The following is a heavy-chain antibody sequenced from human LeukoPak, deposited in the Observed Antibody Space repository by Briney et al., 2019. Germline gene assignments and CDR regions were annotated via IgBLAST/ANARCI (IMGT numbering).Heavy chain of an antibody. CDR1: GYTFTGYY. Sequence: ASVKVSCKASGYTFTGYYMHWVRQAPGQGLEWMGWINPNSGGTNYAQKFQGRVTMTRDTSISTAYMELSRLRSDDTAVYYCARGPPRVTAASYYMDVWGKGTTVTVSS. J-gene: IGHJ6*03. V-gene: IGHV1-2*02. CDR2: INPNSGGT. CDR3: ARGPPRVTAASYYMDV. D-gene: IGHD2-2*01.